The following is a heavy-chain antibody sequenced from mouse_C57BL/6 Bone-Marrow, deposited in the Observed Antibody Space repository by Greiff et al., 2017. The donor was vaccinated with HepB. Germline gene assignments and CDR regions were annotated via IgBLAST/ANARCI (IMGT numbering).Heavy chain of an antibody. CDR1: GYTFTSYG. CDR2: IYPRSGNT. Sequence: QVQLKQSGAELARPGASVKLSCKASGYTFTSYGISWVKQRTGQGLEWIGEIYPRSGNTYYNEKFKGKATLTADKSSSTAYMELRSLTSEDSAVDFCARDGSSPFAYWGQGTLVTVSA. CDR3: ARDGSSPFAY. D-gene: IGHD1-1*01. J-gene: IGHJ3*01. V-gene: IGHV1-81*01.